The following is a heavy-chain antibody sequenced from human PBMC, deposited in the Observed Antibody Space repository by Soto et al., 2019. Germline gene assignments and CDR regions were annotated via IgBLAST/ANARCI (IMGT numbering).Heavy chain of an antibody. CDR1: GFTFSSYG. D-gene: IGHD3-22*01. V-gene: IGHV3-30*18. CDR3: AKESDYYDSSGDWFDP. Sequence: QVQLVESGGGVVQPGRSLRLSCAASGFTFSSYGMHWVRQAPGKGLEWVAVISYDGSNKYYADSVKGRFTISRDNSKNTLYLQMNSLRAEDTAVYYCAKESDYYDSSGDWFDPWGQGTLVTVSS. CDR2: ISYDGSNK. J-gene: IGHJ5*02.